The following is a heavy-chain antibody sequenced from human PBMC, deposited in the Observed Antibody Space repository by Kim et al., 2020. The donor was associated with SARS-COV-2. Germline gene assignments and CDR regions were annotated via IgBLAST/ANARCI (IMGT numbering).Heavy chain of an antibody. J-gene: IGHJ4*02. D-gene: IGHD5-12*01. CDR3: AKFTRGYSGYDSFDY. Sequence: DSWKGRFTISRDNTKNTLYLQMNGLRAEDTAVYYCAKFTRGYSGYDSFDYWGQGTLVTVSS. V-gene: IGHV3-30*02.